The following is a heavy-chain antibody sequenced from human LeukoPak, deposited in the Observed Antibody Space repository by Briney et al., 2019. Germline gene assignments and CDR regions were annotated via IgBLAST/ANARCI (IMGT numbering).Heavy chain of an antibody. J-gene: IGHJ3*02. V-gene: IGHV3-21*04. CDR1: GFTFSSYS. CDR2: ISSTSTYI. D-gene: IGHD5-12*01. CDR3: ASGEWLRLRGAFDI. Sequence: GGSLRLSCAGSGFTFSSYSMNWVRQAPGKGPEWVSSISSTSTYIYYADSMKGRFTISRDNAKNSLYLQMNSLRAEDTAVYYCASGEWLRLRGAFDIWGQGTMVTVSS.